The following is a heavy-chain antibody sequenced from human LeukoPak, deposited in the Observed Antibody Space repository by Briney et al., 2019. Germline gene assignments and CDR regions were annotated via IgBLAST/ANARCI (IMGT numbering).Heavy chain of an antibody. D-gene: IGHD5-18*01. CDR1: GYTFTSYD. J-gene: IGHJ4*02. CDR3: ARCGAIVDTAMFY. Sequence: GASVKVSCKASGYTFTSYDINWVRQATGQGLEWLGWMNPSSGNTGYAQKFQGRVTMTRDTSISTAYMELSSLRSEDTAVYYCARCGAIVDTAMFYWGQGTLVTVSS. V-gene: IGHV1-8*01. CDR2: MNPSSGNT.